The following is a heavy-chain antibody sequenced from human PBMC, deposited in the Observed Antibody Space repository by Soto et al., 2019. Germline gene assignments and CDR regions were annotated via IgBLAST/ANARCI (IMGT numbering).Heavy chain of an antibody. CDR1: GFTFSSYS. CDR3: ARVLGTYYDFWCGYSSIRSVGMAV. D-gene: IGHD3-3*01. J-gene: IGHJ6*04. V-gene: IGHV3-48*04. Sequence: GGSLRLSCAASGFTFSSYSMNWVRQAPGKGLEWVSYISSSSSTIYYADSVKGRFTISRDNAKNSLYLQMNSLRAEDTAVDYSARVLGTYYDFWCGYSSIRSVGMAVWGKGTTVTVSS. CDR2: ISSSSSTI.